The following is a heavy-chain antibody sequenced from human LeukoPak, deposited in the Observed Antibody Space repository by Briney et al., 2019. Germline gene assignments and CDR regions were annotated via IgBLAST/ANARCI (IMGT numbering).Heavy chain of an antibody. V-gene: IGHV3-7*01. CDR3: ARGRYCSSSSCSAHFDY. CDR2: IKHDGSEK. Sequence: GGSLRLSCAASGFTFSSYWMSWVRQAPGKGLEGVANIKHDGSEKYYVDSVKGRFTISRDNAKNSLYLQTNSLRAEDTAVYYCARGRYCSSSSCSAHFDYWGQGTLVTVSS. J-gene: IGHJ4*02. D-gene: IGHD2-2*01. CDR1: GFTFSSYW.